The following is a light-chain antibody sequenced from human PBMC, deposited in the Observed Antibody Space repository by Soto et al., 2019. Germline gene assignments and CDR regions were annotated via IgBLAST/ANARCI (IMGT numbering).Light chain of an antibody. CDR1: QSISSY. CDR3: QQYNILST. V-gene: IGKV1-39*01. J-gene: IGKJ1*01. Sequence: DIQMTQSPSSLSASVGDRVTITCRASQSISSYLNWYQQKPGKAPKLLIYAASSLQSGVPSRFSGSGSGTEFTLTISSLHPDDFATYYCQQYNILSTFGQGTKVDIK. CDR2: AAS.